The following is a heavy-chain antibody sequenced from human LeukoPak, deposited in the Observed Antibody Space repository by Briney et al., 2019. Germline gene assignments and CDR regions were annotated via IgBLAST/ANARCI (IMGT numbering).Heavy chain of an antibody. Sequence: GGSLRLSCAASGFTFSNYGMSWVRQAPGKGLEWVSGISSTSGSTFYADSVKGRFTISRDNSKSTLYLQMNSLRAEGTAVYYCAKEIAVAGQGAFDIWGQGTMVTVSS. D-gene: IGHD6-19*01. V-gene: IGHV3-23*01. CDR3: AKEIAVAGQGAFDI. CDR2: ISSTSGST. CDR1: GFTFSNYG. J-gene: IGHJ3*02.